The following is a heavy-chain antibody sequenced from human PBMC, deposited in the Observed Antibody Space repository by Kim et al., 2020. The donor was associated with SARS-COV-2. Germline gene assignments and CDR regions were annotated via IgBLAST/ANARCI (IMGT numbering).Heavy chain of an antibody. CDR1: GFTFSSYA. J-gene: IGHJ5*02. CDR2: ISGSGGST. CDR3: AKWGRAYYYGSGSYYSEQLHPTNWFGP. D-gene: IGHD3-10*01. Sequence: GGSLRLSCAASGFTFSSYAMSWVRQAPGKGLEWVSAISGSGGSTYYADSVKGRFTISRDNSKNTLYLQMNSLRAEDTAVYYCAKWGRAYYYGSGSYYSEQLHPTNWFGPWGQGTLVTVSS. V-gene: IGHV3-23*01.